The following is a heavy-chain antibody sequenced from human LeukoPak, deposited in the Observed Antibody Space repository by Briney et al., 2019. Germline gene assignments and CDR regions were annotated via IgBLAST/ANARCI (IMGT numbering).Heavy chain of an antibody. CDR1: GGTFSSYT. D-gene: IGHD6-19*01. V-gene: IGHV1-69*04. Sequence: SVKVSCKASGGTFSSYTISWVRQAPGQGLEWMGRIIPILGIANYAQKFQGRVTITADKSTSTAYMELSSLRSEDTAVHYCARDPRAGLDWFDPWGQGTLVTVSS. CDR2: IIPILGIA. J-gene: IGHJ5*02. CDR3: ARDPRAGLDWFDP.